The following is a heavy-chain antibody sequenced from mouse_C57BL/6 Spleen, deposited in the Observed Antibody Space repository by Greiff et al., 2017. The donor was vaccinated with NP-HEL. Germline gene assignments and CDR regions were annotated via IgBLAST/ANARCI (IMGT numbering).Heavy chain of an antibody. J-gene: IGHJ4*01. CDR1: GYTFTSYW. D-gene: IGHD4-1*01. CDR3: ARDWDGNAMDY. Sequence: VQLQQPGAELVMPGASVKLSCKASGYTFTSYWMHWVKQRPGQGLEWIGEIDPSDSYTNYNQKFKGKSTLTVDKSSSTAYMQLSSLTSEDSAVYYCARDWDGNAMDYWGQGTSVTVYS. CDR2: IDPSDSYT. V-gene: IGHV1-69*01.